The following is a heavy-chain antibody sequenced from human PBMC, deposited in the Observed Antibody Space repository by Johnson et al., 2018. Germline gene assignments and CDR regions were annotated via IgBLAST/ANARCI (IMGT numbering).Heavy chain of an antibody. CDR1: GFTFSSYS. Sequence: EVQLLESGGGLVQPGGSLRLSCAASGFTFSSYSMHWVRQGPGKGLVWVSSMNTQRNSILSADSVKGRLPISRDNAKNTLYLQLNSLRAEDTAVYYGVSDPANGIPDAFENWGHGTMVTVSS. CDR3: VSDPANGIPDAFEN. J-gene: IGHJ3*02. V-gene: IGHV3-74*03. D-gene: IGHD2/OR15-2a*01. CDR2: MNTQRNSI.